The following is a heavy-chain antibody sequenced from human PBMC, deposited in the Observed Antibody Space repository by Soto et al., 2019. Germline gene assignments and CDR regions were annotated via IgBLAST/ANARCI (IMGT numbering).Heavy chain of an antibody. V-gene: IGHV1-69*04. CDR1: GGTFSSYT. CDR3: ARDGSPSVYCSSTSCYGGWFDP. CDR2: IIPILGIA. J-gene: IGHJ5*02. Sequence: SVKVSCKASGGTFSSYTISWVRQAPGQGLEWMGRIIPILGIANYAQKFQGRVTITADKSTSTAYMELSSLRSEDTAVYYCARDGSPSVYCSSTSCYGGWFDPWGQGTLVTVSS. D-gene: IGHD2-2*01.